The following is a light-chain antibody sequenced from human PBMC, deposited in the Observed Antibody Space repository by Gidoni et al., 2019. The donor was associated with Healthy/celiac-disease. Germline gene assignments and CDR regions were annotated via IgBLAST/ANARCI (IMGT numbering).Light chain of an antibody. CDR2: GAS. V-gene: IGKV3-20*01. Sequence: IVLTQSPGTLSLSPGERATLSCRASQSVSSSYLAWYQQKPGQAPRLLIDGASSRATGIPDRFSGSGSGTDFTLTSSRLEPEDFEVYYCQKYEPKTFGQGTKVEIK. J-gene: IGKJ1*01. CDR3: QKYEPKT. CDR1: QSVSSSY.